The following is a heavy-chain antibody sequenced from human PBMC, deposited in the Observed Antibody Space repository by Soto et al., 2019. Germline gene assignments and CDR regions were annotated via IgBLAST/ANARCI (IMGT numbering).Heavy chain of an antibody. CDR3: ARDSGSYYDAFDI. V-gene: IGHV5-51*01. J-gene: IGHJ3*02. D-gene: IGHD1-26*01. CDR2: IYPGDSDT. CDR1: GYSFTSYW. Sequence: GESLKISCKGSGYSFTSYWIGWVRQMPGKGLEWMGIIYPGDSDTRSSPSFQGQVTISADKSISTAYLQWSSLKASDTAMYYCARDSGSYYDAFDIWGQGTMVTVSS.